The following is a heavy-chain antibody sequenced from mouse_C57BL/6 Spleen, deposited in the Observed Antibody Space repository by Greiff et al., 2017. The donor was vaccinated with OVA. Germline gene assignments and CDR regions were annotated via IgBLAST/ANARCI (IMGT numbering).Heavy chain of an antibody. CDR1: GFTFSDYY. CDR2: INYDGSST. CDR3: ARGGPPYAMDY. Sequence: EVQRVESEGGLVQPGSSMKLSCTASGFTFSDYYMAWVRQVPEKGLEWVANINYDGSSTYYLDSLKSRFIISRDNAKNILYLQMSSLKSEDTATYYCARGGPPYAMDYWGQGTSVTVSS. V-gene: IGHV5-16*01. J-gene: IGHJ4*01.